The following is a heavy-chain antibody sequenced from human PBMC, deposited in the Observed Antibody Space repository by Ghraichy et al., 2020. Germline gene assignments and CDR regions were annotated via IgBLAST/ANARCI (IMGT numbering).Heavy chain of an antibody. V-gene: IGHV4-34*01. D-gene: IGHD7-27*01. Sequence: SETLSLTCAVYGGSFSGYYWSWIRQPPGKGLEWIGEINHSGSTNYNPSLKSRVTISVDTSKNQFSLKLSSVTAADTAVYYCAWGRRAFDIWGQGTMVTVSS. J-gene: IGHJ3*02. CDR1: GGSFSGYY. CDR2: INHSGST. CDR3: AWGRRAFDI.